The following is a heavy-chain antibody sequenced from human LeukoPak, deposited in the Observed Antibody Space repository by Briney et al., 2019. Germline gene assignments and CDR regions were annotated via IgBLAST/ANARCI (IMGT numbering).Heavy chain of an antibody. D-gene: IGHD5-24*01. CDR3: AKNRATGLAFYDY. V-gene: IGHV3-23*01. CDR1: GFTFNSYA. J-gene: IGHJ4*02. CDR2: ISAGAGYR. Sequence: GGSLRLSCAASGFTFNSYAMTWVRQAPGKGLEWVSAISAGAGYRYYADSVKGRFTSSRDNSKSTLYLQMSNLRAEDTAVYFCAKNRATGLAFYDYWGQGTQVTVSS.